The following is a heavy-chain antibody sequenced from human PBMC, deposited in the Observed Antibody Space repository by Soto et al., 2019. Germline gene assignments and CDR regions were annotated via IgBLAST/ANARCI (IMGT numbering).Heavy chain of an antibody. CDR3: TTDSYSTIIIVRFDY. CDR2: IKSKTDGGTT. V-gene: IGHV3-15*07. J-gene: IGHJ4*01. CDR1: GFTFSNAW. D-gene: IGHD3-22*01. Sequence: GGSMRLSCAASGFTFSNAWINWVRQAPGKGLEWVGRIKSKTDGGTTDYAAPVKGRFAISRDDSNNMVYLQMNSLKIEDTAVYYCTTDSYSTIIIVRFDYWGHGTLVTVSS.